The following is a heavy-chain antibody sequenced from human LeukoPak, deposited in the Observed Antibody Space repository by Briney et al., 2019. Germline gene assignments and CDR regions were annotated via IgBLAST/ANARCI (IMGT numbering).Heavy chain of an antibody. CDR1: GGSFSGYY. J-gene: IGHJ3*02. CDR2: IYYSGST. CDR3: ARRAKAFDI. V-gene: IGHV4-59*01. Sequence: SETLSLTCAVYGGSFSGYYWSWIRQPPGKGLEWIGYIYYSGSTNYNPSLKSRVTISVDTSKNQFSLKLSSVTAADTAVYYCARRAKAFDIWGQGTMVTVSS.